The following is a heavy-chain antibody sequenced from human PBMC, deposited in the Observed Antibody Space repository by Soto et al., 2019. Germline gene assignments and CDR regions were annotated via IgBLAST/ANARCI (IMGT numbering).Heavy chain of an antibody. CDR3: ARVACYDILTAENWFDP. D-gene: IGHD3-9*01. J-gene: IGHJ5*02. V-gene: IGHV4-61*01. CDR1: GDSVSSGSYY. Sequence: SETLSLTCTVSGDSVSSGSYYWSWIRQPPGKGLEWIGYIFYTGSTNYNPSLKSRVTISVDTSKNQFSLKLSSVTAADTAVYYCARVACYDILTAENWFDPWGQGTLVTSPQ. CDR2: IFYTGST.